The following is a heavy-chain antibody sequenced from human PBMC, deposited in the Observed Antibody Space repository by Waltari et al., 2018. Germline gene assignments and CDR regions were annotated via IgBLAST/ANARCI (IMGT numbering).Heavy chain of an antibody. J-gene: IGHJ4*02. CDR2: FDPEDGET. Sequence: QVQLVQSGAEVKKPGASVKVSCKVSGYTLTELSMPWVRQAPGKGLEWMGGFDPEDGETIYAQKFQGRVTMTEDTSTDTAYMELSSLRSEDTAVYYCATDRGCSGGSCYSWDYWGQGTLVTVSS. V-gene: IGHV1-24*01. CDR1: GYTLTELS. CDR3: ATDRGCSGGSCYSWDY. D-gene: IGHD2-15*01.